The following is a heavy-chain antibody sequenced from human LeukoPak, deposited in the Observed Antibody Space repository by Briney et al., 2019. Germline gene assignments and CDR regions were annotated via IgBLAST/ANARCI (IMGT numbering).Heavy chain of an antibody. V-gene: IGHV3-21*01. D-gene: IGHD3-22*01. J-gene: IGHJ3*02. CDR1: GFTFSSYS. CDR2: ISSSSSYI. Sequence: GGSLRLSCAASGFTFSSYSMNWVRQAPGKGLEWVSSISSSSSYIYYADSVKGRFTISRDNAKNSLYLQMNSLRAEDTAVYYCARDDSSWPDAFDIWGQGTMVTVPS. CDR3: ARDDSSWPDAFDI.